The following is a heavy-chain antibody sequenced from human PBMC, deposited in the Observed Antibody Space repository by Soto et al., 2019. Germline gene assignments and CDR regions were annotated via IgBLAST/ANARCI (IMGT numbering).Heavy chain of an antibody. CDR1: GGSISSGGYS. Sequence: SETLSRTCAVSGGSISSGGYSWSWIRQPPGKGLEWIGYIYHSGSTYYNPSLKSRVTISVDRSKNQFSLKLSSVTAADTAVYYCARVVVVAATNWFDPWGQGTLVTVSS. V-gene: IGHV4-30-2*01. D-gene: IGHD2-15*01. CDR2: IYHSGST. J-gene: IGHJ5*02. CDR3: ARVVVVAATNWFDP.